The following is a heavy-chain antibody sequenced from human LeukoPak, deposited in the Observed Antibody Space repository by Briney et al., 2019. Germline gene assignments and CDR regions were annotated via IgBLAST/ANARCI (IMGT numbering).Heavy chain of an antibody. CDR2: IRYDGSNK. V-gene: IGHV3-30*02. CDR1: GFTFSNYW. CDR3: AIPGDY. J-gene: IGHJ4*02. Sequence: GGSLRLSCAASGFTFSNYWMHWVRQAPGKGLEWVAFIRYDGSNKYYADSVKGRFAISRDNSKNTLYLQMNSLRAEDTAVYYCAIPGDYWGQGTLVTVSS.